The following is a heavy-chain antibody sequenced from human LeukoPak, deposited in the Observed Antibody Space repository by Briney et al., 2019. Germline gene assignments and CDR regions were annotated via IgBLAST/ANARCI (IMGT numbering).Heavy chain of an antibody. V-gene: IGHV3-23*01. D-gene: IGHD1-14*01. CDR2: ISNSDDST. CDR3: AKATGYLL. J-gene: IGHJ4*02. CDR1: GFPFSSYA. Sequence: GGSLRLSCAASGFPFSSYAMSWVRQAPGKGLEWVSTISNSDDSTYYADSVKGRFTISRDNSENTLFLRMNSLRAEDTAVYYCAKATGYLLWGQGTLVSVSS.